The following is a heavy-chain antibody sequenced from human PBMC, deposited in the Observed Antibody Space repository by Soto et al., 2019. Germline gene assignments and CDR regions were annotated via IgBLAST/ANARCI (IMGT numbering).Heavy chain of an antibody. V-gene: IGHV4-30-4*01. D-gene: IGHD5-18*01. J-gene: IGHJ4*02. CDR1: GDSVTSDDFY. Sequence: SETLSLTCVVSGDSVTSDDFYWGWIRQPPGKGLEYIAYIYHRGITDSNPSLKSRLTIAVDTSKNQFSLNLASVTAADTAVYYCVRIKRDSAKGHFDYWGQGILVT. CDR2: IYHRGIT. CDR3: VRIKRDSAKGHFDY.